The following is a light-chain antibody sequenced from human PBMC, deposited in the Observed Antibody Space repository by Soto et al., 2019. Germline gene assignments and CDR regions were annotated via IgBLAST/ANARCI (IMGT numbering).Light chain of an antibody. Sequence: EIVLTQSPGTLSLSPGERATLSCRASQSVTSSFLAWYQQKRGQAPRLLIYGASSRATGIQDRFSGSGSGTDFTLTIRSLEPEDFAVYYCHLYGSSHSTFGQGTKVDIK. CDR2: GAS. CDR1: QSVTSSF. V-gene: IGKV3-20*01. J-gene: IGKJ1*01. CDR3: HLYGSSHST.